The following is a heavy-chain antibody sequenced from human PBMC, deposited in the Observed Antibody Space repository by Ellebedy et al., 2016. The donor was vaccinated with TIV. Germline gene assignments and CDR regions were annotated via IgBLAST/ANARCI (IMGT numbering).Heavy chain of an antibody. CDR3: ARTRRGYCSSTSCFDP. Sequence: ASVKVSXKASRYTFTSYDINWVRQVTGQGLEWMGWMNPNSGNTGYAQKFQGRVTMTRNTSISTAYMELSSLRSEDTAVYYCARTRRGYCSSTSCFDPWGQGTLVTVSS. J-gene: IGHJ5*02. CDR2: MNPNSGNT. CDR1: RYTFTSYD. D-gene: IGHD2-2*01. V-gene: IGHV1-8*01.